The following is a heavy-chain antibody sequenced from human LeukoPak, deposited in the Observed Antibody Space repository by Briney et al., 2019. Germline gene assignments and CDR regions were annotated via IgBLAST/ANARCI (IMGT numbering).Heavy chain of an antibody. Sequence: GGSLRLSCAASGFTFSNHGIHWVRQAPGKGLEWVAVISYDGSDKYYADSVKGRFTISRDNSKNTVYMQMNGLRADDTAVYFCAKDLGLKVFDYWGQGTLVTVSS. CDR2: ISYDGSDK. V-gene: IGHV3-30*18. J-gene: IGHJ4*02. CDR3: AKDLGLKVFDY. CDR1: GFTFSNHG.